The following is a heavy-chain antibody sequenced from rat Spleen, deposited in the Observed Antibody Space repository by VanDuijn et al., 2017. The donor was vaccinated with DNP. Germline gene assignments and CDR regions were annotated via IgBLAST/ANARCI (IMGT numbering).Heavy chain of an antibody. Sequence: EVQLVESGGGLVQPGRSLKLSCAASGFSFSDYDMAWVRQAPTKGLEWVACMSPTTRSSYYRDSVRGRFTVSRDDATSTLYLQMDSLRSEDTATYYCTRGGTYYNWFAYWGQGTLVTVSS. V-gene: IGHV5-27*01. CDR1: GFSFSDYD. J-gene: IGHJ3*01. CDR2: MSPTTRSS. D-gene: IGHD1-9*01. CDR3: TRGGTYYNWFAY.